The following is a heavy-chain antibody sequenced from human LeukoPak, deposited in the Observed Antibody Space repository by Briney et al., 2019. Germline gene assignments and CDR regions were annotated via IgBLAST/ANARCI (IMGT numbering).Heavy chain of an antibody. Sequence: GGSLRLSCAASGFTVSSNYMSWVRQAPGRGLEWVSIIYSGGSTYYADSVKGRFTISRDISKNALFLQMNRLRAEDTAVYYCARGYSYRYCDYGGQGTLVTVS. J-gene: IGHJ4*02. CDR2: IYSGGST. D-gene: IGHD5-18*01. CDR1: GFTVSSNY. V-gene: IGHV3-53*01. CDR3: ARGYSYRYCDY.